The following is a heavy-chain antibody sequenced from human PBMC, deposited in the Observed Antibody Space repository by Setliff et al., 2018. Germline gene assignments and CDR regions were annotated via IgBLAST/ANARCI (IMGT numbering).Heavy chain of an antibody. J-gene: IGHJ4*02. CDR3: ARAPGRNIRGDY. D-gene: IGHD3-10*01. V-gene: IGHV4-34*01. CDR2: INHSGST. Sequence: SETLSLTCAAYGGTFSDYHWTWIRQSPEKGLEWIGEINHSGSTNYNPSLKSRVTISVDNSKNQFSLNLNSVTVADTAVYYCARAPGRNIRGDYWGQGALVTVSS. CDR1: GGTFSDYH.